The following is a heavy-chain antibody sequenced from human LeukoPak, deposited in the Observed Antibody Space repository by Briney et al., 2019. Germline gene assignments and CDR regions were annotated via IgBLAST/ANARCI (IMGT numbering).Heavy chain of an antibody. V-gene: IGHV4-38-2*02. D-gene: IGHD3-3*01. CDR1: GYSISSGYY. CDR3: ARGERTILGSTNWFDP. Sequence: SETLSLTCTVSGYSISSGYYWGWIPQPPGQGLEWGGNIYQSGRTYYNPSLKSRVTISVDTSKIHFSLKLSSVTAPDTAVYYCARGERTILGSTNWFDPWRQGTLVTVSS. J-gene: IGHJ5*02. CDR2: IYQSGRT.